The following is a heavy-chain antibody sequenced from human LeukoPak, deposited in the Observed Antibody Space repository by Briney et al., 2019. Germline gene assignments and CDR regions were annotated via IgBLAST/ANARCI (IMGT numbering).Heavy chain of an antibody. V-gene: IGHV3-30*04. J-gene: IGHJ6*02. CDR1: GFTFSSYA. CDR3: AKDPPLGPYSSGWYNYLYYYGMDV. CDR2: ISYDGSNK. D-gene: IGHD6-19*01. Sequence: GGSLRLSCAASGFTFSSYAMHWVRRAPGKGLEWVAVISYDGSNKYYADSVKGRFTISRDNSKNTLYLQMNSLRAEDTAVYYCAKDPPLGPYSSGWYNYLYYYGMDVWGQGTTVTVSS.